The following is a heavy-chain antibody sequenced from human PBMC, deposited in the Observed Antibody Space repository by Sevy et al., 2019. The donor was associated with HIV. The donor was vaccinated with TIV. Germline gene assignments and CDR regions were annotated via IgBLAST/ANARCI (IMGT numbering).Heavy chain of an antibody. CDR3: ARDIVVVVAATPPLDYYYGMDV. J-gene: IGHJ6*02. Sequence: GGSLRLSCAASGFTFSSYGMHWVRQAPGKGLEWVAVISYDRSNKYYADSVKGRFTISRDNSKNTLYLQMNSLRAEDTAVYYCARDIVVVVAATPPLDYYYGMDVWGQGTTVTVSS. CDR1: GFTFSSYG. CDR2: ISYDRSNK. V-gene: IGHV3-30*03. D-gene: IGHD2-15*01.